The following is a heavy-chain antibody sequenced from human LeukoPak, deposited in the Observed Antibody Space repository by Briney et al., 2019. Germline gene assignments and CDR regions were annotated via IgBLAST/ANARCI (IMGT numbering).Heavy chain of an antibody. Sequence: PGGSLRLSCAASGFTLSSYGMHWVRQAPGKGLEWVAVISHDGSNKYYADSVKGRFTISGDNSKNTLYLQMNSLRAEDTAVYYCAKDRPRTRYYDSSGSPDYWGQGTLVTVSS. CDR1: GFTLSSYG. D-gene: IGHD3-22*01. V-gene: IGHV3-30*18. CDR2: ISHDGSNK. J-gene: IGHJ4*02. CDR3: AKDRPRTRYYDSSGSPDY.